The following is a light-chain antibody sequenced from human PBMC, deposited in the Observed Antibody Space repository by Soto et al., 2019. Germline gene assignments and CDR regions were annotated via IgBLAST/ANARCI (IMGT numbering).Light chain of an antibody. Sequence: EIVMTHSPASLSVSPGETATLSCWASQNISSHVALYQQRPGQSPRLLIYGASTRSTGVPARFSGSGSGTAFPLTSNSLQSEDVAVDFCQQYDPWTSRSTFGPGTKVEIK. V-gene: IGKV3-15*01. CDR1: QNISSH. CDR3: QQYDPWTSRST. CDR2: GAS. J-gene: IGKJ2*01.